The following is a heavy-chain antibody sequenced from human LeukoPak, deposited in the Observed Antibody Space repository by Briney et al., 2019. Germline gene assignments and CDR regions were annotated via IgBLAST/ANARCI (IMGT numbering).Heavy chain of an antibody. CDR3: ARTIISTMVRGVKNGMDV. Sequence: SVKVSCKASGGTISSYAISWVRQAPGQGLEWMGGIIPIFGTANYAQKFQGRVTITADESTSTAYMELSSLRSEDTAVYYCARTIISTMVRGVKNGMDVWGQGTTVTVSS. V-gene: IGHV1-69*01. D-gene: IGHD3-10*01. CDR2: IIPIFGTA. J-gene: IGHJ6*02. CDR1: GGTISSYA.